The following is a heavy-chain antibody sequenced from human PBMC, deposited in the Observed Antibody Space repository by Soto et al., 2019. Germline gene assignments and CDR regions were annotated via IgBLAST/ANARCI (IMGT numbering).Heavy chain of an antibody. D-gene: IGHD3-10*01. V-gene: IGHV5-51*01. J-gene: IGHJ4*02. CDR3: TRHESVYGSGSYYVDY. Sequence: GESLKISCKGSGYSFTRYWIGWVRQMPGKGLEWMGIIYPGDSNTRYSPSFQGQVTISADKSISTAYLKWSSLKASDTAFFYCTRHESVYGSGSYYVDYWGQGTLVTVSS. CDR1: GYSFTRYW. CDR2: IYPGDSNT.